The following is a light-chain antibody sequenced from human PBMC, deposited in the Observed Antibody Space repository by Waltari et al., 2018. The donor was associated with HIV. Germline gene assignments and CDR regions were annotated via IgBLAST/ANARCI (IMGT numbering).Light chain of an antibody. V-gene: IGKV3-11*01. CDR2: DSS. CDR3: QQSDSFPYT. J-gene: IGKJ2*01. CDR1: QSVGNY. Sequence: EIVLTQSPATLSLSPGERATLSCRASQSVGNYLAWYQQKPGQAVRLLIYDSSNRAAGVPSRFVGSGSGTDFTLTIKNLQPGDFATYFCQQSDSFPYTFGPGTKLDI.